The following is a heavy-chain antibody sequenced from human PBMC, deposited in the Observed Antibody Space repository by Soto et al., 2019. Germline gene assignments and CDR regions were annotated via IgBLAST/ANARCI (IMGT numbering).Heavy chain of an antibody. J-gene: IGHJ6*02. CDR2: IYPGDSDT. D-gene: IGHD2-15*01. Sequence: PGESLKISCKGSGYSFTSYWIGWVRQMPGKGLEWMGIIYPGDSDTRYSPSFQGQVTISADKSISTAYLQWSSLKASDTAMYYCARRPGYCSGGSCYPYYGMDVWGQGTTVTVSS. CDR1: GYSFTSYW. V-gene: IGHV5-51*01. CDR3: ARRPGYCSGGSCYPYYGMDV.